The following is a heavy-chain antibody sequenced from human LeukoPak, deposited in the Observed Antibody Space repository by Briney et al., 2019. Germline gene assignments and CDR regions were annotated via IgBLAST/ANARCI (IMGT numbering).Heavy chain of an antibody. V-gene: IGHV1-18*01. J-gene: IGHJ5*02. D-gene: IGHD2-2*03. CDR2: ISAYNGNT. Sequence: ASVKVSCKASGYTFTSYGISWVRQAPGQGLEWMGWISAYNGNTHYAQKLQGRVTMTTDTSTSTVYMELRSLRSDDTAVYYCAREDGYCSSITCRNWFDPWGQGTLVTVSS. CDR3: AREDGYCSSITCRNWFDP. CDR1: GYTFTSYG.